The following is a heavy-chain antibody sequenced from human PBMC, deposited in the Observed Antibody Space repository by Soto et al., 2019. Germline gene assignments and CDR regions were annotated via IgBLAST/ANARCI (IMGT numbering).Heavy chain of an antibody. D-gene: IGHD3-22*01. V-gene: IGHV1-46*01. J-gene: IGHJ4*02. Sequence: QVQLVQSGAEVKKPGASVKVSCKASGYTFTSYYMHWVRQAPGQGLEWMGIINPSGGSTSYAQKFQGRVTMTRDTSTSTVYMELSSLRSEDTAVYYCARGHRVVGGGGSIDYWGQGTLVTVSS. CDR1: GYTFTSYY. CDR2: INPSGGST. CDR3: ARGHRVVGGGGSIDY.